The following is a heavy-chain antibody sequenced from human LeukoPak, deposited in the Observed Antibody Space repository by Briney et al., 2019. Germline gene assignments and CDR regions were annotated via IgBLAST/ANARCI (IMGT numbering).Heavy chain of an antibody. CDR2: IYYSGST. V-gene: IGHV4-59*01. Sequence: PSETLSLTCTVSGGSISSYYWSWIRQPPGKGLEWIGYIYYSGSTNYSPSLKSRVTISVDTSKNQFSLKLSSVAAADTAVYYCAREDWNYWFDPWGQGTLVTVSS. CDR3: AREDWNYWFDP. D-gene: IGHD1-7*01. J-gene: IGHJ5*02. CDR1: GGSISSYY.